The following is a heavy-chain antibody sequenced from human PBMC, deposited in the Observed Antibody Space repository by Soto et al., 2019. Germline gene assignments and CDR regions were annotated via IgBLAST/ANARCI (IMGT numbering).Heavy chain of an antibody. CDR2: FDPEDGET. CDR1: GYTLTELS. Sequence: ASVKVSCKVSGYTLTELSMHWVRQAPGKGLEWMGGFDPEDGETIYAQKFQGRVTMTEDTSTDTAYMELSSLRSEDTAVYYCATDQFSPLRYFATGYWGQGTLVTVSS. CDR3: ATDQFSPLRYFATGY. D-gene: IGHD3-9*01. V-gene: IGHV1-24*01. J-gene: IGHJ4*02.